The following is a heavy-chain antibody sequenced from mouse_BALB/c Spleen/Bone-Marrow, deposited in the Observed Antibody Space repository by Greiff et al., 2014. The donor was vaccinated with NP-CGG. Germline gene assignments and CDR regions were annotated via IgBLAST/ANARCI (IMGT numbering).Heavy chain of an antibody. CDR1: GYTFTSYW. Sequence: GSELVRPGTSVKLSCKASGYTFTSYWMHWVKQRPGQGLEWIGNIYPFSGSSNYDEKFKSKATLTVDTSSSTAYMQLSSLTSEDSAVYYCTRSPITTVVAETMDCWGQGTSVTVFS. CDR2: IYPFSGSS. J-gene: IGHJ4*01. D-gene: IGHD1-1*01. CDR3: TRSPITTVVAETMDC. V-gene: IGHV1S22*01.